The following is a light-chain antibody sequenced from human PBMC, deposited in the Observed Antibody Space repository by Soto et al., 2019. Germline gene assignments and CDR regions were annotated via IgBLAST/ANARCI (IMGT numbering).Light chain of an antibody. V-gene: IGKV3-15*01. J-gene: IGKJ5*01. CDR3: QQYNYWPPIT. CDR1: QSVSNT. CDR2: YAS. Sequence: EIVMTQSPATLSVSPGESATLSCSASQSVSNTLAWYQHKPCQAPRLLIYYASTMATGIPARFSGSGSGTEFTPTSSSLQSEDCALYYCQQYNYWPPITFGQGTRLEIK.